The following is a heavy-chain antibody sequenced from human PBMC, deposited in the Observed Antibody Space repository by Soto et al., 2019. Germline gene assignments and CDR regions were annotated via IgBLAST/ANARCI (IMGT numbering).Heavy chain of an antibody. J-gene: IGHJ4*02. Sequence: GASVKVSCKASGYTFTNYGVSWVRQAPGQGLEWMGWMNAYNGNSNYAQKVQGRVTMTTDKSTNTAYMELRSLRSDDTAVYFCARAQPPTESDYWGQGTLVTVSS. CDR3: ARAQPPTESDY. CDR1: GYTFTNYG. V-gene: IGHV1-18*01. CDR2: MNAYNGNS. D-gene: IGHD4-4*01.